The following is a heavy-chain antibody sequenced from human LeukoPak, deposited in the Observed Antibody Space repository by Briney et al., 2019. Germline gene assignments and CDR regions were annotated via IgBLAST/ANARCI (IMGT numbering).Heavy chain of an antibody. CDR3: ARGTWHGDRTFDI. CDR1: GFTFSSYS. D-gene: IGHD1-1*01. Sequence: GESLKISCAASGFTFSSYSMNWVRQAPGKGLEWISYISGSSSIIYYTPSVKGRFTISRDNGKSSLYLQMNSLRDDDTAVYFCARGTWHGDRTFDIWGQGAMVTVSS. J-gene: IGHJ3*02. CDR2: ISGSSSII. V-gene: IGHV3-48*02.